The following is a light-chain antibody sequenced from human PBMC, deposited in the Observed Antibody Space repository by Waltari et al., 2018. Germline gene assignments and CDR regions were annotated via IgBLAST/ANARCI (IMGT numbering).Light chain of an antibody. CDR3: LLYYGAWV. V-gene: IGLV7-43*01. CDR2: STN. J-gene: IGLJ3*02. CDR1: TGAVTTHDN. Sequence: QTVVTQEPSLTVSPGGTVTITCASSTGAVTTHDNPNWFQQKPGQAPRALIYSTNTKHSWTPARFSGSLLGGKAALTLSGVQPEDEAEYYCLLYYGAWVFGGGTKLTVL.